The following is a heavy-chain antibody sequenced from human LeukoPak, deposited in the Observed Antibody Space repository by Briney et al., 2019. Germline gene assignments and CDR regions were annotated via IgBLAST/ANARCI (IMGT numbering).Heavy chain of an antibody. D-gene: IGHD3-16*01. Sequence: SETLSLTCTVSGGSISSSSYYWGWIRQPPGKGLEWIGSIYYSGSTYYNPSLKSRVTISVDTSKNQFSLKLSSVTAADTAVYYCARGLNWFDPWGQGTLVTVSS. CDR2: IYYSGST. CDR3: ARGLNWFDP. CDR1: GGSISSSSYY. J-gene: IGHJ5*02. V-gene: IGHV4-39*07.